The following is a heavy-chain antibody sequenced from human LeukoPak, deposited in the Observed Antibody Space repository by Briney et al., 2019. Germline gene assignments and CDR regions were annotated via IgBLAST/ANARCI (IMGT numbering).Heavy chain of an antibody. Sequence: SETLSLTCAVSGYSISSDYYWGWVRQPPGKGLEWIGEITHHGSTNYNPSLKSRVSISVDTSKNQFSLKLSSVAAADTAVYYCAPIFGDYSDFDSWGQGTLVTVSS. CDR1: GYSISSDYY. D-gene: IGHD4-17*01. CDR3: APIFGDYSDFDS. V-gene: IGHV4-38-2*01. J-gene: IGHJ4*02. CDR2: ITHHGST.